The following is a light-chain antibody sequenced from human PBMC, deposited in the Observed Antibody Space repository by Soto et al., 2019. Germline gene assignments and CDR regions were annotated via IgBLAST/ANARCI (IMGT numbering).Light chain of an antibody. Sequence: DIVMTQSPDSLAVSLGERATINCKSSQSVLYSSTNKNYLAWYQQKPGQPPKLLIYWASTRESGVPDRFSGSGSGTDFTLTISSLQAEDVAVYYCQSGFTFGPGTKVDIK. CDR3: QSGFT. CDR1: QSVLYSSTNKNY. V-gene: IGKV4-1*01. CDR2: WAS. J-gene: IGKJ3*01.